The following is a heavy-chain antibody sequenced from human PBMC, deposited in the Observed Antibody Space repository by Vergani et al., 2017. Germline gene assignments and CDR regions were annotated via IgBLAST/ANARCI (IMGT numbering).Heavy chain of an antibody. CDR2: IWYDGSNK. J-gene: IGHJ4*02. D-gene: IGHD3-22*01. V-gene: IGHV3-33*01. Sequence: QVQLVESGGGVVQPGRSLRLSCAASGFTFSSYGMHWVRQAPGKGLEWVAVIWYDGSNKYYADSVKGRFTISRDNSKNTLYLQMNSLRAEDTAVYYCARLGDYYDSSGPDYWGQGTLVTVSS. CDR1: GFTFSSYG. CDR3: ARLGDYYDSSGPDY.